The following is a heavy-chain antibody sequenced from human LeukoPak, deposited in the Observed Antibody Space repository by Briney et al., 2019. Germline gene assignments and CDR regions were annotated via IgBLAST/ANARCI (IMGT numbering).Heavy chain of an antibody. Sequence: PSETLPLTCAVYGGSFSGYYWSWIRQPPGKGLEWIGEINHSGSTNYNPSLKSRVTISVDTSKNQFSLKLSSVTAADTAVYYCARRGYSSSWKHPYNWFDPWGQGTLVTVSS. CDR3: ARRGYSSSWKHPYNWFDP. CDR2: INHSGST. V-gene: IGHV4-34*01. D-gene: IGHD6-13*01. J-gene: IGHJ5*02. CDR1: GGSFSGYY.